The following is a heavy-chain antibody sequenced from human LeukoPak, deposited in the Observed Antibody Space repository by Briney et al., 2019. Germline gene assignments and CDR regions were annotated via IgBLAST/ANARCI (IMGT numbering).Heavy chain of an antibody. V-gene: IGHV3-9*03. J-gene: IGHJ5*02. D-gene: IGHD3-10*01. Sequence: GGSLRLSCAASGFTFDDYAMHWVRQAPGKGLEWVSGISWNSGSIGYADSVKGRFTISRGNAKNSLYLQMNSLRAEDMALYYCAKDDMVRGVISPNNWFDPWGQGTLVTVSS. CDR2: ISWNSGSI. CDR1: GFTFDDYA. CDR3: AKDDMVRGVISPNNWFDP.